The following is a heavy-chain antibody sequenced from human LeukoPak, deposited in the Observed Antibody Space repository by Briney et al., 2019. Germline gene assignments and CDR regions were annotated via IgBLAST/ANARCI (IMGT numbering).Heavy chain of an antibody. D-gene: IGHD2-15*01. V-gene: IGHV1-18*01. Sequence: GASVKVSCKASGYTFSSYGINWVRQAPGQGLEWMGWISASNGDTDYAQKVQGRVTMTTDTSTSTAYMELRSLRSDDTAVYYCARGGYCSGGSCYPRLMCDFWGQGTLVTVSS. CDR3: ARGGYCSGGSCYPRLMCDF. J-gene: IGHJ4*02. CDR2: ISASNGDT. CDR1: GYTFSSYG.